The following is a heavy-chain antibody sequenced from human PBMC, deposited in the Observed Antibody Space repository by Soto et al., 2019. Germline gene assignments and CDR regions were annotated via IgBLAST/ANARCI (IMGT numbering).Heavy chain of an antibody. CDR3: VYAKSGYRSGWSDY. Sequence: GGSLRLSCAASGFTFSSYAMCWGRQAPAKGLEWVSAISGSGGSTYYADSSKSRFTMSRDNSKNTLYLKMNSLRDEDMDVYYCVYAKSGYRSGWSDYWGKGSLVTVAS. D-gene: IGHD6-19*01. CDR2: ISGSGGST. V-gene: IGHV3-23*01. J-gene: IGHJ4*02. CDR1: GFTFSSYA.